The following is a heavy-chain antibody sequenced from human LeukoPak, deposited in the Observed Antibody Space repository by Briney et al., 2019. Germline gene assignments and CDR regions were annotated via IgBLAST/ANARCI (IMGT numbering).Heavy chain of an antibody. Sequence: PGRSLRLSCAASGFTFSSYGMHWVRQAPGKGLEWVAVIWYDGSNKYYADSVKGRFTISRDNSKNTLYLQMNSLRAEDTAVYYCAKTIYGDYGDYWGQGTLVTVSS. CDR3: AKTIYGDYGDY. J-gene: IGHJ4*02. CDR1: GFTFSSYG. D-gene: IGHD4-17*01. V-gene: IGHV3-33*06. CDR2: IWYDGSNK.